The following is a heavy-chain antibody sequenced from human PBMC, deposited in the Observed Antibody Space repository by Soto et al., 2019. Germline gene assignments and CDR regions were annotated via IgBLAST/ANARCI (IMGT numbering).Heavy chain of an antibody. D-gene: IGHD2-21*02. V-gene: IGHV1-69*01. CDR1: GATFSTTG. CDR2: IIPLFGTP. J-gene: IGHJ5*01. Sequence: QVQLVQSGAEVRKPGSSLRVSCKSSGATFSTTGISWVRQAPGQGLEWMGGIIPLFGTPKYARKFQGRVSITAYESKNTVYMELNSLRPDDAAVYYCARASPVICGGDPCYRLDSSFDSWGQGSLVIVSS. CDR3: ARASPVICGGDPCYRLDSSFDS.